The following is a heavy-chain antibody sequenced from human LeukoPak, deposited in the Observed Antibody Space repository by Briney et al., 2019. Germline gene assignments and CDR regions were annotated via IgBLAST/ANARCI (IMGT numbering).Heavy chain of an antibody. V-gene: IGHV4-59*01. D-gene: IGHD3-22*01. CDR3: ARILYYDSSGYYYSYYYYYMDV. Sequence: PSETLSLTCTVSGGSISSYYWNWTRQPPGKGLEWIGYIYYSGSTNYNSSLKSRVIISVDTSKNQFSLKLSSVTAADTAVYYCARILYYDSSGYYYSYYYYYMDVWGKGTTVTVSS. CDR2: IYYSGST. CDR1: GGSISSYY. J-gene: IGHJ6*03.